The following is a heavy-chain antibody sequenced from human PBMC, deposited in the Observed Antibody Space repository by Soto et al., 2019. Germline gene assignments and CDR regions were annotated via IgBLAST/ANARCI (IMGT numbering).Heavy chain of an antibody. V-gene: IGHV3-30-3*01. CDR2: ISYDGSNK. CDR1: GFTFSGYA. D-gene: IGHD6-19*01. J-gene: IGHJ4*02. CDR3: AKDGTPVSGWYFFDY. Sequence: GGSLRLSCAASGFTFSGYAMHWVRQAPGKGLEWVAVISYDGSNKYYADSVKGRFTISRDNSKNTLYLQMNSLRSEDTAIYYCAKDGTPVSGWYFFDYWGQGDLVTVSS.